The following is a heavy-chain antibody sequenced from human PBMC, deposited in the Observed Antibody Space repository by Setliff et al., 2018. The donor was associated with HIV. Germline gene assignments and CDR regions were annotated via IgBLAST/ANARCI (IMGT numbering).Heavy chain of an antibody. V-gene: IGHV3-15*01. CDR1: GFTFNNAW. CDR3: AAGTGRSDFDY. J-gene: IGHJ4*02. Sequence: KAGGSLRLSCAASGFTFNNAWMSWVRQAPGKGLQWVGRIKTDGGATDYAAPVKGRFTISRDDSKNTLYLQMNSLKTDDTAVYYCAAGTGRSDFDYWGQGTLVTVSS. CDR2: IKTDGGAT. D-gene: IGHD6-13*01.